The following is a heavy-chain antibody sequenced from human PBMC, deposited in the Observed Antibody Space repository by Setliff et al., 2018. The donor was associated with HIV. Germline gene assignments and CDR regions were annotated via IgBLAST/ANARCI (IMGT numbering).Heavy chain of an antibody. CDR2: IYYSGIT. V-gene: IGHV4-39*07. CDR1: GGSISSSSYY. Sequence: PSETLSLTCTVSGGSISSSSYYWGWIRQPPGKGLDWIGGIYYSGITNYNPSLRSRVTISVDTSKNQFSLKLSSVTAADTAVYYCATRYCSSTSCYAYDAFDIWGQGTMVTVSS. J-gene: IGHJ3*02. D-gene: IGHD2-2*01. CDR3: ATRYCSSTSCYAYDAFDI.